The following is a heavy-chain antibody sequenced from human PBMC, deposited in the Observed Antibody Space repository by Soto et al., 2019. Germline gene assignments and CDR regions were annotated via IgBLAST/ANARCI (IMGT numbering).Heavy chain of an antibody. CDR2: IYYSGIT. J-gene: IGHJ6*02. CDR1: GGSISSYD. CDR3: ARYKSNYYYGMDV. D-gene: IGHD1-20*01. Sequence: SETLSLTCTVSGGSISSYDCSWIRQPPGKGLEWIGYIYYSGITNYNPSLKSRVTISVDTSKNQFSLKLSSVTAADTAVYYCARYKSNYYYGMDVWGQGTTVTVSS. V-gene: IGHV4-59*01.